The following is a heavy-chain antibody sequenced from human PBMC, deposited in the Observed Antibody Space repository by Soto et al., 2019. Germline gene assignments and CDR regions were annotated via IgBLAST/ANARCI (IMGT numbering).Heavy chain of an antibody. V-gene: IGHV4-34*01. CDR3: ARRYSGYDFDY. CDR1: GGSFSGYY. J-gene: IGHJ4*02. D-gene: IGHD5-12*01. CDR2: INHSGST. Sequence: QVQLQQWGAGLLKPSETLSLTCAVYGGSFSGYYWSWIRQPPGKGLEWIGEINHSGSTNYNPSLKSRVTLSVDTSKNQFSRKLSSVTAADTAVYCCARRYSGYDFDYWGQGTLVTVSS.